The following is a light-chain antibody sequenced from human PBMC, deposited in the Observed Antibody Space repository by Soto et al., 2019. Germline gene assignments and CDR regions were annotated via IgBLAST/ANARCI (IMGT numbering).Light chain of an antibody. V-gene: IGLV3-21*04. CDR3: QVWDSRSDHYV. J-gene: IGLJ1*01. CDR1: KIGRKS. CDR2: YDN. Sequence: SYELTQPPSESVAPGETASITCGGDKIGRKSVHWYQQRPGQAPVLVMYYDNDRPSEIPERFSGSNSGNTATLSISRVEAGDEADYYCQVWDSRSDHYVFGTGTKLTVL.